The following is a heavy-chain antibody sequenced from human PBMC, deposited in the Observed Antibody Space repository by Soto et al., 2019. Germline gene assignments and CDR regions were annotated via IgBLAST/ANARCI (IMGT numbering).Heavy chain of an antibody. CDR3: ALRTGNWNPLGD. V-gene: IGHV1-69*02. CDR2: IVPMIGKV. CDR1: GGTTSSYT. J-gene: IGHJ4*02. D-gene: IGHD1-1*01. Sequence: QVQLVQSGAEVEKPGSSVKVSCKVSGGTTSSYTIGWVRQAPGQGLQWMGNIVPMIGKVDYAQTFQDRVTLNAEKSTRTVYMELRSLRSEDTAVYFCALRTGNWNPLGDWGQGTLVTVSS.